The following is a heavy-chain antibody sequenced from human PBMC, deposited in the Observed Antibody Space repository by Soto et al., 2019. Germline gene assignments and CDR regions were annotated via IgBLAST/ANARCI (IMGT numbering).Heavy chain of an antibody. CDR3: ARDIDG. Sequence: EVQVVESGGGLVQPGGSLRLSCAASGFTFNSYSMNWVRQAPGKGLEWVSYISSSSSTIFYADSVNGRFTISRDNDKNSLYLQMNSLRAEYTAVYYCARDIDGGGQGTLITVSS. J-gene: IGHJ4*02. D-gene: IGHD2-15*01. CDR1: GFTFNSYS. CDR2: ISSSSSTI. V-gene: IGHV3-48*01.